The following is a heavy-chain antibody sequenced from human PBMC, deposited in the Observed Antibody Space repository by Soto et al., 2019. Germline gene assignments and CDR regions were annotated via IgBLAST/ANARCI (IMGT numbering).Heavy chain of an antibody. Sequence: QITLKESGPPLVKPTQPLTLTCTFSGFSLSTSGVGVGWIRQPPGKALEWLALIYWDDDKRYSPSLKSRLTITKHTSKHQVVLTMTNMDPVDTATYYCAHRPGYCTNGVCYTGGAFDIWGQGTMVTVSS. J-gene: IGHJ3*02. CDR1: GFSLSTSGVG. V-gene: IGHV2-5*02. CDR3: AHRPGYCTNGVCYTGGAFDI. CDR2: IYWDDDK. D-gene: IGHD2-8*01.